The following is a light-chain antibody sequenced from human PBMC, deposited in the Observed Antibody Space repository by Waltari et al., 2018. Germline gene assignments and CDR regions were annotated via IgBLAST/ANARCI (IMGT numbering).Light chain of an antibody. CDR1: NLGDEH. V-gene: IGLV3-1*01. CDR3: QTWDRKSLV. J-gene: IGLJ3*02. Sequence: SYDLTQPTSVSVSPGQTGSISCSGDNLGDEHAGWTQKKAGQSPILGTFEADKRPSGIPERFSGSKSGNTATLTISGAQSSNEADYYCQTWDRKSLVFGGGTKLTVL. CDR2: EAD.